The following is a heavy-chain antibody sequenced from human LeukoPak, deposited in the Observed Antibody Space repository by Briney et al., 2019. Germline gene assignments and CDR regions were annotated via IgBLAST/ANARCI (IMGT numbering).Heavy chain of an antibody. Sequence: PSETLSLTCTVSGGSISSGGYYWSWIRQHPGKGLEWIGYIYYSGSTYYNPSLKSRVTISVDTSKNQFSLKLSSVTAADTAVYYCAGVYQLGYWRPDAFDIWGQGTMVTVSS. D-gene: IGHD2-2*01. CDR3: AGVYQLGYWRPDAFDI. CDR2: IYYSGST. CDR1: GGSISSGGYY. V-gene: IGHV4-31*03. J-gene: IGHJ3*02.